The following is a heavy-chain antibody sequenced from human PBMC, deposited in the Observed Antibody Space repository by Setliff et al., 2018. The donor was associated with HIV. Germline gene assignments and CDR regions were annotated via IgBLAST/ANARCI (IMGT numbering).Heavy chain of an antibody. D-gene: IGHD3-3*01. V-gene: IGHV4-59*12. CDR1: GGSISSYY. J-gene: IGHJ3*02. CDR2: IYYSGST. Sequence: SETLSLTCTVSGGSISSYYWSWIRQPPGKGLEWIGYIYYSGSTNYNPSLKSRVTISVDTSKNQFSLKLSPVTAADTAVYYCARRSDFWSEGDAFDIWGQGTMVTVSS. CDR3: ARRSDFWSEGDAFDI.